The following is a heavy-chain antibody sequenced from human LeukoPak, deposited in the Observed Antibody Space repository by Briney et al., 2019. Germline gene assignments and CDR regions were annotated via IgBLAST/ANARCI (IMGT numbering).Heavy chain of an antibody. D-gene: IGHD5-18*01. V-gene: IGHV4-4*07. J-gene: IGHJ6*03. CDR2: IYTSGST. Sequence: SETLSLTCTVSGGSISSYYWSWIRQPAGKGLEWIGRIYTSGSTNYNPSLKSRVTMPVDTSKNQFSLKLSSVTAADTAVYYCAREGSYGSYYYYYMDVWGKGTTVTVSS. CDR1: GGSISSYY. CDR3: AREGSYGSYYYYYMDV.